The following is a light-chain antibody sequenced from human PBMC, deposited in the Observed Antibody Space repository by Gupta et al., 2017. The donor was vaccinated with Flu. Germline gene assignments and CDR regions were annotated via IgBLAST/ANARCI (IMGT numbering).Light chain of an antibody. CDR2: EVN. J-gene: IGLJ1*01. V-gene: IGLV2-14*01. Sequence: VSGSPGQSITISCPGTSSDVGAYDHVSWYQQYPGKAPKLLIYEVNNRPSGVSNRFSGSKSGNTASLTISGLQAEDEADYYCTSYTSGNTLYVFGTGTQITVL. CDR1: SSDVGAYDH. CDR3: TSYTSGNTLYV.